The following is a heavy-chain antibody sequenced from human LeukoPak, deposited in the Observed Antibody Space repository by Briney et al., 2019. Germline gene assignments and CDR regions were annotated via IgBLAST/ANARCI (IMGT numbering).Heavy chain of an antibody. Sequence: GGTLRLSCAASGFTFSSYGMSWVRQAPGKGLEWVAVISYDGSNKYYADSVKGRFTISRDNSKNTLYLQMNSLRAEDTAVYYCARGPVGIFDYWGQGTLVTVSS. V-gene: IGHV3-30*03. CDR1: GFTFSSYG. CDR3: ARGPVGIFDY. CDR2: ISYDGSNK. J-gene: IGHJ4*02.